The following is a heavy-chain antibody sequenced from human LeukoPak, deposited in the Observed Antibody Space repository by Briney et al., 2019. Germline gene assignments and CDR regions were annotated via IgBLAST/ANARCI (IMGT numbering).Heavy chain of an antibody. Sequence: PGRSLRLSCAASGFTFSSYAMHWVRQAPGKGLEWVAVISYDGSNKYYADSVKGRFTISRDNSKNTLYLQMNSLRAEDTAVYYCATVSLNDYWGQGTLVTVSS. CDR2: ISYDGSNK. CDR3: ATVSLNDY. J-gene: IGHJ4*02. CDR1: GFTFSSYA. V-gene: IGHV3-30*04.